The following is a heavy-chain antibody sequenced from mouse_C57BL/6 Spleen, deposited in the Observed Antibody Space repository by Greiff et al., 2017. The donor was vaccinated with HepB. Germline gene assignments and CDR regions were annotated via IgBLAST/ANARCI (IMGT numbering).Heavy chain of an antibody. CDR2: IYPRSGNT. V-gene: IGHV1-81*01. Sequence: QVHVKQSGAELARPGASVKLSCKASGYTFTSYGISWVKQRTGQGLEWIGEIYPRSGNTYYNEKFKGKATLTADKSSRTAYMELRSLTSEDSAVYFCARGYYGSSYVFAYWGQGTLVTVSA. J-gene: IGHJ3*01. CDR1: GYTFTSYG. D-gene: IGHD1-1*01. CDR3: ARGYYGSSYVFAY.